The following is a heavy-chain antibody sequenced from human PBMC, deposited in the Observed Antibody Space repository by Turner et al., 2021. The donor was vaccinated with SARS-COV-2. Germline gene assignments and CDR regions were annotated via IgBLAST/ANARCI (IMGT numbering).Heavy chain of an antibody. V-gene: IGHV3-21*01. CDR2: ISSSSSYI. CDR1: GFTFSSYN. CDR3: ARGTYYYDSSVYSGTNWFDP. D-gene: IGHD3-22*01. Sequence: EVQLVESGGGLVKPGGSLRLSCAASGFTFSSYNMYWVRQAPGKGLEWVSSISSSSSYIYYADSVKGRFTISRDNAKNSLYLQMNSLRAEDTAVYYCARGTYYYDSSVYSGTNWFDPWGQGTLVTVSS. J-gene: IGHJ5*02.